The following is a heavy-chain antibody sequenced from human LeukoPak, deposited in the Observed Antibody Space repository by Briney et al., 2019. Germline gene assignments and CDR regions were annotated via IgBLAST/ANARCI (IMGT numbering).Heavy chain of an antibody. CDR1: GGSISSYY. Sequence: SETLSLTCTVSGGSISSYYWSWIRQPAGKGLEWIGRIYTSGSTNYNPSLKSRVTMSVDTSKNQFSLKLSSVTAADTAVYYCARDKFPEWDYYDSSGYHDAFDIWGRGTMVTVSS. D-gene: IGHD3-22*01. J-gene: IGHJ3*02. CDR2: IYTSGST. V-gene: IGHV4-4*07. CDR3: ARDKFPEWDYYDSSGYHDAFDI.